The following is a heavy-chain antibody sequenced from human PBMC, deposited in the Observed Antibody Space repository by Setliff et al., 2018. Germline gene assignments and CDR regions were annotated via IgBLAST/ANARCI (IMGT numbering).Heavy chain of an antibody. D-gene: IGHD3-10*01. J-gene: IGHJ6*03. CDR3: ARHVGTRSRGYNYYYFMDV. Sequence: PSETLSLTCTVSGGSLSGSLRGYAVFWGWIRQSPGKELEWIGSAYYNGDSYYNPSLKSRVTMSVDTSRNQFSLHLISVTAADTAVYYCARHVGTRSRGYNYYYFMDVWGKGTTVTV. V-gene: IGHV4-39*01. CDR1: GGSLSGSLRGYAVF. CDR2: AYYNGDS.